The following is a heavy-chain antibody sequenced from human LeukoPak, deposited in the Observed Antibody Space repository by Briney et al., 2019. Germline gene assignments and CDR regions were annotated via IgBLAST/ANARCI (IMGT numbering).Heavy chain of an antibody. J-gene: IGHJ4*02. CDR1: GFTFSSDD. CDR3: AKVNWCSASCADA. CDR2: ISGNGYST. Sequence: GGSLRLSCAASGFTFSSDDMNWVRQAPGKGLEWVSGISGNGYSTYYADSVKGRFTISRDNSKNTLSLQMNSLRAEDTAVYYCAKVNWCSASCADAWGQGTLVTVSS. D-gene: IGHD2-2*01. V-gene: IGHV3-23*01.